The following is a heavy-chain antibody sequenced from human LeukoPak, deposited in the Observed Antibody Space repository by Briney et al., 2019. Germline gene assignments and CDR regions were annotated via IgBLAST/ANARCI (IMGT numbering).Heavy chain of an antibody. V-gene: IGHV3-74*01. Sequence: GGSLRLSCAASGFTFSSYWMHWVRQAPGKGLVWVSRINSDGRSTSYADSVTGRFTISRDNDKYTLYVQMNSLRAEDTAVYYCARGVPSIAIIGTSTFDYWGQGTLVTVSS. CDR3: ARGVPSIAIIGTSTFDY. CDR1: GFTFSSYW. J-gene: IGHJ4*02. D-gene: IGHD6-6*01. CDR2: INSDGRST.